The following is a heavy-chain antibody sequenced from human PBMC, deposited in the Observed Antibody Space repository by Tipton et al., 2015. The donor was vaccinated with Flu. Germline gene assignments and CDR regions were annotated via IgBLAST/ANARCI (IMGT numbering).Heavy chain of an antibody. CDR3: ARDSPGATGRRVPLPVDY. D-gene: IGHD5-12*01. J-gene: IGHJ4*02. V-gene: IGHV1-8*01. CDR2: MNPNSGNT. CDR1: GYTFTSYD. Sequence: QLVQSGAEVKKPGASVKVSCKASGYTFTSYDINWVRQATGQGLEWMGWMNPNSGNTGYAQKFQGRVTMTRNTSISTAYMELSSLRSEDTAVYYCARDSPGATGRRVPLPVDYWGQGTLVTVSS.